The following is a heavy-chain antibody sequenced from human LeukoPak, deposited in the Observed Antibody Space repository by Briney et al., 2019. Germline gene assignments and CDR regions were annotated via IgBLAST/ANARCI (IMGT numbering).Heavy chain of an antibody. D-gene: IGHD3-3*01. CDR2: IKQDGSEK. CDR3: ARDGWANFWSGPYLYYYYYYGMDV. V-gene: IGHV3-7*03. Sequence: GGSLRLSCAASGFTFSSYWMSWARQAPGKGLEWVANIKQDGSEKYYVDSVKGRFTISRDNAKNSLYLQMNSLRAEDTAVYYCARDGWANFWSGPYLYYYYYYGMDVWGQGTTVTVSS. CDR1: GFTFSSYW. J-gene: IGHJ6*02.